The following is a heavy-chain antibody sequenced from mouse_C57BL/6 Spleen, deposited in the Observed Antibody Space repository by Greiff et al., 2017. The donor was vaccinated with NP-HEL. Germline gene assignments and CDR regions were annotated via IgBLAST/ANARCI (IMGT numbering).Heavy chain of an antibody. CDR2: IDPSDSYT. D-gene: IGHD1-1*01. J-gene: IGHJ3*01. V-gene: IGHV1-59*01. CDR1: GYTFTSYW. Sequence: QVQLQQPGAELVRPGTSVKLSCKASGYTFTSYWMHWVKQRPGQGLEWIGVIDPSDSYTNYNQKFKGKATLTVDTSSSTAYMQLSSLTSEDSAVYYCARSYGSSYEGWFAYWGQGTLVTVSA. CDR3: ARSYGSSYEGWFAY.